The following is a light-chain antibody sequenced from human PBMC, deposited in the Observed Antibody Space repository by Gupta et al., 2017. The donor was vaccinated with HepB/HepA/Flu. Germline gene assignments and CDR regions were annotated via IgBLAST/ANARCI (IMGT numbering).Light chain of an antibody. CDR1: QTISTY. Sequence: DIQMTQSPSSLSASEGDRVTITCRASQTISTYLNWYQQKPGKAPKLLIYAASSLQSGVPSRFSGSGYGTDVTLTISSLQSEDFATYYCQQTYSSPHTFGQGTKVEIK. J-gene: IGKJ1*01. CDR2: AAS. CDR3: QQTYSSPHT. V-gene: IGKV1-39*01.